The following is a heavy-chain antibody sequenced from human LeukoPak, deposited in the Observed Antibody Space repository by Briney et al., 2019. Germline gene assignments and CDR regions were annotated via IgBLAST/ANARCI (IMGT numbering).Heavy chain of an antibody. CDR3: ARDTYRFDDY. V-gene: IGHV3-7*01. Sequence: GGSLRLSCAASGLTFSSYWMSWVRQAPGKGLEWVASINEDGSDKYYVDSVKGRFTISRDNAKNSLYLQMNSLRAEDTAVYYCARDTYRFDDYWGQGTLVTVSS. CDR1: GLTFSSYW. J-gene: IGHJ4*02. CDR2: INEDGSDK.